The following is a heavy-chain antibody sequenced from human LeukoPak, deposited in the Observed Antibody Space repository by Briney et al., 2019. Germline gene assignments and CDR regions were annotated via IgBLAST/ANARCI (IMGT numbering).Heavy chain of an antibody. Sequence: HPGGSLRLSCAASGFTFDDYGMNWVRQAPGEGLEWVTLISYDGDEKYYVDSVKGRFTISRDNAKNSLYLQMNSLRAEDTAVYYCAREEGSSLWFGESVSSYWGQGTLVTVSS. D-gene: IGHD3-10*01. CDR1: GFTFDDYG. CDR3: AREEGSSLWFGESVSSY. CDR2: ISYDGDEK. J-gene: IGHJ4*02. V-gene: IGHV3-30*03.